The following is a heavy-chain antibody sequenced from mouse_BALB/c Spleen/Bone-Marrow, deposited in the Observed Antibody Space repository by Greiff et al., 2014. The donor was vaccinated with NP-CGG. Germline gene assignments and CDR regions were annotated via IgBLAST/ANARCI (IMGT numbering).Heavy chain of an antibody. Sequence: VQVVESGAELVEPGASVKLSCKASGYTFTNYDINWVRQRPEQGLEWIGWIFPGNGSTNYNEKFKGKATLTTDKSSSTAYMQLSRLTSEDSAVYFCARSNSISTATDYWGQGTTLTVSS. J-gene: IGHJ2*01. CDR1: GYTFTNYD. V-gene: IGHV1-77*01. CDR3: ARSNSISTATDY. CDR2: IFPGNGST. D-gene: IGHD1-2*01.